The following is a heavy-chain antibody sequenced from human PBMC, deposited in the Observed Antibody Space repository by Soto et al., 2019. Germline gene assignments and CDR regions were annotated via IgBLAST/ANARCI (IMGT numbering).Heavy chain of an antibody. CDR2: IGPRSNYR. CDR1: GFIFDAYS. Sequence: GGSLRLSCAASGFIFDAYSMNWVRQAPGKGLEWVSHIGPRSNYRDYADSVKGRFTISRDNAKNSLYLQMNSLGDEDTAVYYCARDQNWSSDYWGQGIPVTVSS. CDR3: ARDQNWSSDY. J-gene: IGHJ4*02. V-gene: IGHV3-48*02.